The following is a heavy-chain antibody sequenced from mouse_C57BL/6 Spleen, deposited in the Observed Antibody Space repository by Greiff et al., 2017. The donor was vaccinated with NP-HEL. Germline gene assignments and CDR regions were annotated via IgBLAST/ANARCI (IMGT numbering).Heavy chain of an antibody. D-gene: IGHD2-4*01. V-gene: IGHV1-62-2*01. Sequence: VQLQQSGADLVKPGASVKLSCKASGYTFTEYTIHWVKQRPGQGLEWIGWFYPGSGSIKYNEKFKDKATLTADKSSSTVYMKLSRLTSEDSAVYFCARHGVYYDYDGGWFAYWGQGTLVTVSA. CDR1: GYTFTEYT. CDR3: ARHGVYYDYDGGWFAY. CDR2: FYPGSGSI. J-gene: IGHJ3*01.